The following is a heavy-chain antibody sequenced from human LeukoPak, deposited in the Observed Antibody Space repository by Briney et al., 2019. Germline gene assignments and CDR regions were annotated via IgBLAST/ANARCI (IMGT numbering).Heavy chain of an antibody. D-gene: IGHD3-16*01. CDR3: SSQISRGGN. CDR2: ITPDGSST. J-gene: IGHJ4*02. Sequence: GGSLRLSCAASGFILSTYWMHWVRHVPGKGPEWVSHITPDGSSTNYADSVKGRFTISRDNAKNTLYLQMNSLRAEDTAVYYCSSQISRGGNWGQGTLVTVSS. V-gene: IGHV3-74*01. CDR1: GFILSTYW.